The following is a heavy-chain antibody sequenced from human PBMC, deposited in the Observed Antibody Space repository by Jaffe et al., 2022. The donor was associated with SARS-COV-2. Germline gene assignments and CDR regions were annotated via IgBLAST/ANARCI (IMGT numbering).Heavy chain of an antibody. Sequence: QVQLVESGGGVVQPGRSLRLSCAASGFTFSSYGMHWVRQAPGKGLEWVAVIWYDGSNKYYADSVKGRFTISRDNSKNTLYLQMNSLRAEDTAVYYCARGDEWELPTSGYYYGMDVWGQGTTVTVSS. V-gene: IGHV3-33*01. D-gene: IGHD1-26*01. CDR3: ARGDEWELPTSGYYYGMDV. CDR1: GFTFSSYG. J-gene: IGHJ6*02. CDR2: IWYDGSNK.